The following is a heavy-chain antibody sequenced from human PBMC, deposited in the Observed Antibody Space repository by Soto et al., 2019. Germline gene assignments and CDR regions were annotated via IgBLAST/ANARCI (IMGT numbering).Heavy chain of an antibody. V-gene: IGHV1-18*01. CDR3: ARVFHCTGGNCYSYFFDY. CDR1: GYTFDSYD. D-gene: IGHD2-15*01. Sequence: QVQLVQSGAEVKRPGASVKVSCKAAGYTFDSYDITWVRQAPGQGIEWMGWISAYNGNTNYAQKLQDRVTMTTDTSTSTAYMGLRSLGSDDTAVYFCARVFHCTGGNCYSYFFDYWGQGTLVTVSS. CDR2: ISAYNGNT. J-gene: IGHJ4*02.